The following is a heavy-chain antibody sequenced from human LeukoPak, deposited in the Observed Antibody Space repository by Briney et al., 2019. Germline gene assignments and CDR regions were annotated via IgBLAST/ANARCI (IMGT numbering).Heavy chain of an antibody. CDR3: ARDTYGDYVVDY. CDR2: ISTRSSYI. Sequence: GGSLRLSCAASGFTFSSYSMNWVRQAPGKGLEWVSSISTRSSYIYYADSVKGRFTISRDNARNSLYLQMNSLRADDTAVYYCARDTYGDYVVDYWGQGTLVIVSS. D-gene: IGHD4-17*01. CDR1: GFTFSSYS. V-gene: IGHV3-21*01. J-gene: IGHJ4*02.